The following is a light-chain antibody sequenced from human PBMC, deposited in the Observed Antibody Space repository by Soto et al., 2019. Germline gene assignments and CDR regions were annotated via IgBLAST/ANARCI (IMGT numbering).Light chain of an antibody. J-gene: IGKJ4*01. CDR3: QQYGSSPLT. Sequence: EIVLTQSPGTLSLSPGERVTLSCWASQSVSSSYLAWYQQKPGQAPRLLIYGASSRATGIPDRFSGSGSGTDFTLTISRLEPEDFAVYYCQQYGSSPLTFGGGTKLEIK. CDR1: QSVSSSY. V-gene: IGKV3-20*01. CDR2: GAS.